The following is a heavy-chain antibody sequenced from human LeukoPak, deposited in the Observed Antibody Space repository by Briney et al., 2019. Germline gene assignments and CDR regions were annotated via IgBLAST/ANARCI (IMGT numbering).Heavy chain of an antibody. CDR1: GFIFSSYA. D-gene: IGHD3-22*01. Sequence: QSGGSLRLSCAASGFIFSSYAMSWVRQAPGKGLEWVSGISGSGGTTHYADSVKGQFTISRDNSKNTLYLQMNSLRADDTAVYYCATAPFYSDSGAYFRPFDYWGQGTLVTVSS. CDR2: ISGSGGTT. J-gene: IGHJ4*02. V-gene: IGHV3-23*01. CDR3: ATAPFYSDSGAYFRPFDY.